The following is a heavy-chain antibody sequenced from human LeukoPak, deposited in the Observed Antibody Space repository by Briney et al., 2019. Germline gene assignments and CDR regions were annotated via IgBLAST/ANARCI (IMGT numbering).Heavy chain of an antibody. CDR1: GGSFSGYY. D-gene: IGHD3-16*02. CDR2: MNHSGST. J-gene: IGHJ4*02. CDR3: ARVTVTFGGVIVLFDY. V-gene: IGHV4-34*01. Sequence: SETLSLTCAVYGGSFSGYYWSWIRQPPGHGLEWSREMNHSGSTNYNPSLKSQVTISVGTSKNHSSPNLSSVTAADTAVYYVARVTVTFGGVIVLFDYWGQGTLVTVSS.